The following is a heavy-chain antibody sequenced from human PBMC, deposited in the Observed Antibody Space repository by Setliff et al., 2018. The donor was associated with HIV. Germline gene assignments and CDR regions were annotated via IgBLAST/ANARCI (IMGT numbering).Heavy chain of an antibody. Sequence: SETLSLTCAVSGVSITGHYWSWMRQPPGKGLEWIGFIYHRGNTHYNSSLKSRLTISVDTSKNQFSLKLNSVTAADTAVYFCARVALAGMSARPFYFDYWGQGALVTVSS. CDR3: ARVALAGMSARPFYFDY. D-gene: IGHD6-6*01. CDR1: GVSITGHY. V-gene: IGHV4-59*11. CDR2: IYHRGNT. J-gene: IGHJ4*02.